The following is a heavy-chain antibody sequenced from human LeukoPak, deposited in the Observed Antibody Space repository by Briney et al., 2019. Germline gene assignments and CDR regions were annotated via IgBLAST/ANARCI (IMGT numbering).Heavy chain of an antibody. Sequence: SETLSLTCTASGGSISSSSYSWGWVRQPPGQGLEWIATISYSGSTYYNPSLKSRVTISVDTSKNQFSLKLSSVTAADTAVYYCARGGYFDYWGQGTLVTVSS. CDR2: ISYSGST. V-gene: IGHV4-39*07. CDR1: GGSISSSSYS. CDR3: ARGGYFDY. J-gene: IGHJ4*02.